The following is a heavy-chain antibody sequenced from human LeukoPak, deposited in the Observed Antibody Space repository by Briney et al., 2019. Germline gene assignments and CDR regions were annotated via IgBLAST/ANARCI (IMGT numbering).Heavy chain of an antibody. J-gene: IGHJ2*01. CDR1: GYTFTSYY. CDR3: ARDSAPTGPYCSGGSCYSGSPHFDL. CDR2: INPNSGGT. V-gene: IGHV1-2*02. D-gene: IGHD2-15*01. Sequence: GASVKVSCKASGYTFTSYYMHWVRQAPGQGLEWMGWINPNSGGTNYAQKFQGRVTMTRDTSISTAYMELSRLRSDDTAVYYCARDSAPTGPYCSGGSCYSGSPHFDLWGRGTLVTVSS.